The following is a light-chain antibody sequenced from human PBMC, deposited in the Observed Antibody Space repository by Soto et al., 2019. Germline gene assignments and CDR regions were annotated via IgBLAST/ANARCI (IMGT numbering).Light chain of an antibody. CDR3: QQSYSSPDT. V-gene: IGKV1-39*01. J-gene: IGKJ5*01. CDR1: QSISSY. Sequence: DIHMTQSPSSLSASVGHIFTITCRASQSISSYLNWYQQKPGQAPKLLIYKASSLESGVPSRFRGSGSGTDFTLTISSLQPEDFATYYCQQSYSSPDTFGQGTRLEIK. CDR2: KAS.